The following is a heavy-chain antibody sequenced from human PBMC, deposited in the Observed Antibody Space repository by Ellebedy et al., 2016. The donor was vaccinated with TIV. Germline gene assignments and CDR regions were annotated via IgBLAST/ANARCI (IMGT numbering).Heavy chain of an antibody. D-gene: IGHD1-26*01. CDR3: ARDMVQGMVARYLWFDF. Sequence: ASVKVSCKASGYTFTSYSISWVRQAPGQGPEWMGWISPYTGDIKYAQKFQGRVTMTTDASTNTAYMELRSLRSDDTAVFYCARDMVQGMVARYLWFDFWGQGTLVTVSS. CDR1: GYTFTSYS. J-gene: IGHJ4*02. V-gene: IGHV1-18*01. CDR2: ISPYTGDI.